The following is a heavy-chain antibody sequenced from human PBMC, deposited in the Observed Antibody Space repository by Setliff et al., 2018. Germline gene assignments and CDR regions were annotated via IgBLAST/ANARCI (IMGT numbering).Heavy chain of an antibody. D-gene: IGHD2-21*02. J-gene: IGHJ4*02. Sequence: GGSLRLSCVASGYTFSSYAIHWVRQAPGKGLGWVALISWDGTKTSYADSVRGRFTISRDGSKSTLYLDMSSLRSEDTAVYYCAKDLYRGDCYLDYWGQGTLVTVSS. CDR2: ISWDGTKT. CDR3: AKDLYRGDCYLDY. V-gene: IGHV3-30*18. CDR1: GYTFSSYA.